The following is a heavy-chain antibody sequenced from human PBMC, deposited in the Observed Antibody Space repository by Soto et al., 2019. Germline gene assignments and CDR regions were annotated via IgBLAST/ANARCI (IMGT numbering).Heavy chain of an antibody. CDR2: INPNSGVT. CDR1: GDTFTDYY. Sequence: QVQLVQSGAEVKKPGASVTVSCRSSGDTFTDYYMHWVRQAPGQGLEWMGWINPNSGVTKYAQKFQGWVTMTRDTSIRTVHMQLSRLRSDDTAVYYCARESGGATATLDYYYFYMDVWGTGTTVTVSS. CDR3: ARESGGATATLDYYYFYMDV. V-gene: IGHV1-2*04. D-gene: IGHD5-12*01. J-gene: IGHJ6*03.